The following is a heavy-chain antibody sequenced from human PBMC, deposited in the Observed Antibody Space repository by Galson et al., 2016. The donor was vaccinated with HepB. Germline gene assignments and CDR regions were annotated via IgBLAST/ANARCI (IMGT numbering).Heavy chain of an antibody. CDR3: VRGAMIRGLGCDY. CDR2: IGISSTIL. Sequence: SLRLSCAASGFSFSAYSMNWVRQAPGKGLEWIAHIGISSTILYYADSVRGRFTISRDNAMNSLYLQMHSLRDEDAAVYYCVRGAMIRGLGCDYWGQGNLVTVSS. V-gene: IGHV3-48*02. D-gene: IGHD3-10*01. CDR1: GFSFSAYS. J-gene: IGHJ4*02.